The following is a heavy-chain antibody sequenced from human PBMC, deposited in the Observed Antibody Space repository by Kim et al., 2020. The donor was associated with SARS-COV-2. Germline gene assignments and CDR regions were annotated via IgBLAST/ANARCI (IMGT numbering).Heavy chain of an antibody. CDR2: ISITGST. J-gene: IGHJ5*02. CDR3: ARGGIRSYGYPWFDH. CDR1: GFTFSDYY. D-gene: IGHD5-18*01. Sequence: GGSLRLSCAASGFTFSDYYLTWIRQAPGKGLEWVSYISITGSTFYADSVKGRFTISRDTAKNSLDLQMDSLRAEDTAVYYCARGGIRSYGYPWFDHLGQG. V-gene: IGHV3-11*01.